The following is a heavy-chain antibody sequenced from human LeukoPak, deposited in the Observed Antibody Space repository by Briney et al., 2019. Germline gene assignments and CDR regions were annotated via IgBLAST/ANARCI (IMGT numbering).Heavy chain of an antibody. CDR2: IIPIFGTA. D-gene: IGHD3-3*01. CDR1: GYTFTSHG. V-gene: IGHV1-69*13. J-gene: IGHJ6*02. CDR3: ARAYDFWSGYYPDYGMDV. Sequence: ASVKVSCKASGYTFTSHGISWVRQAPGQGLEWMGGIIPIFGTANYAQKFQGRVTITADESTSTAYMKLSSLRSEDTAVYYCARAYDFWSGYYPDYGMDVWGQGTTVTVSS.